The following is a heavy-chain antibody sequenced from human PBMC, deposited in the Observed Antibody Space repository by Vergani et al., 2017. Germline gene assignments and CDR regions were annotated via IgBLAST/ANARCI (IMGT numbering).Heavy chain of an antibody. J-gene: IGHJ6*02. CDR3: ARGGGPYMDV. CDR1: GFTFSSYA. CDR2: ISYDGSNK. Sequence: QVQLVESGGGVVQPGRSLRLSCAASGFTFSSYAMHWVRQAPGKGLEWVAVISYDGSNKYYADSVKGRFTISRDNSKNTLYLQMNSLRAEDTAVYYCARGGGPYMDVWGQGTTVTVSS. V-gene: IGHV3-30*14.